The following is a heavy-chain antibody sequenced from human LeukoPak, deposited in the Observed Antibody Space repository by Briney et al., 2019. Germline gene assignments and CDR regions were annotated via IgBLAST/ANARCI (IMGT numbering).Heavy chain of an antibody. CDR2: ISTSGSN. V-gene: IGHV4-4*09. D-gene: IGHD3-22*01. CDR3: ASPRSGYCYTFDY. J-gene: IGHJ4*02. CDR1: AASISNYY. Sequence: PSETLSLTCAVSAASISNYYWSWIRQAPGKGLEWIGYISTSGSNNYNPSLKSRVSISLDTSKNRFSLNLNFVTAADTAVYYCASPRSGYCYTFDYWGQGALVTVSS.